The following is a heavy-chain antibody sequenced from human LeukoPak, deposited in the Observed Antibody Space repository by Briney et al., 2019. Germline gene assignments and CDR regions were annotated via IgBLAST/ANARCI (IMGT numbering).Heavy chain of an antibody. Sequence: SQTLSLTCTVSGGSISSGSYYWSWIRQPAGKGLEWIGRIYTSGSTNYNPSLKSRVTISVDTSKNQFSLKLSSVTAADTAVYYCARDREQLVDRDAFDIWGQGTMVTVSS. CDR2: IYTSGST. CDR3: ARDREQLVDRDAFDI. J-gene: IGHJ3*02. CDR1: GGSISSGSYY. D-gene: IGHD6-6*01. V-gene: IGHV4-61*02.